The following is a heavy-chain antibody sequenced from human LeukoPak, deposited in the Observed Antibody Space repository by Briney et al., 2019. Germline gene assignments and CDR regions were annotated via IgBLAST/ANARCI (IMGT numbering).Heavy chain of an antibody. D-gene: IGHD3-22*01. Sequence: ASVKVSCKASGYTFTAYYMHWVRQAPGQGLEWMGHINPNSGGTGYAQKFQGRVTMTRDTSISTAYMELSRLRSDDTAVYYCARLSSGYYVFDYWGQGTLVTVSS. CDR1: GYTFTAYY. CDR3: ARLSSGYYVFDY. J-gene: IGHJ4*02. CDR2: INPNSGGT. V-gene: IGHV1-2*06.